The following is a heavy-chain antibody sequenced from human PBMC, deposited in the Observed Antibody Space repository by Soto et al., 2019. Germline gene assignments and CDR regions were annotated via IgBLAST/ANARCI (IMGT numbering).Heavy chain of an antibody. CDR3: ARDLPFDGMDV. Sequence: QVQLQESGPGLVKPSQTLSLTCSVSGASISGVRYYWSWIRQHPGKGLEWIGYIYVSGSTYYNPSLKSRVSILVDTSKNQFSLKLRSLTAEDTAVYYLARDLPFDGMDVWGQGTTVTVSS. J-gene: IGHJ6*02. CDR1: GASISGVRYY. V-gene: IGHV4-31*03. CDR2: IYVSGST.